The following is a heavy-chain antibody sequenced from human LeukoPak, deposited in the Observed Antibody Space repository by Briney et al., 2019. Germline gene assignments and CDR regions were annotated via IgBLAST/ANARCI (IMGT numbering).Heavy chain of an antibody. D-gene: IGHD2-21*01. Sequence: GGSLRLSCAASGLTFSTYWMSWVRQTPGKGLEWVSYISSSGSTIYYADSVKGRFTISRDNAKNSLYLQMNSLRAEDTAVYYCARDIGDGAFDIWGQGTMVTVSS. CDR3: ARDIGDGAFDI. CDR1: GLTFSTYW. V-gene: IGHV3-11*04. CDR2: ISSSGSTI. J-gene: IGHJ3*02.